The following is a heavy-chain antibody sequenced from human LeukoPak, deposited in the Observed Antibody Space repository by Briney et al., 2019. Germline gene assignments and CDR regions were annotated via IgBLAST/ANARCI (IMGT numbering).Heavy chain of an antibody. CDR1: GYTFTSNY. CDR3: ARVRRFLEWLSNPPYYFDY. CDR2: INPNSGGT. Sequence: RASVKVSCKASGYTFTSNYMHWVRQAPGQGLEWMGWINPNSGGTNYAQKFQGRVTMTRDTSISTAYMELSRLRSDDTAVYYCARVRRFLEWLSNPPYYFDYWGQGTLVTVSS. J-gene: IGHJ4*02. V-gene: IGHV1-2*02. D-gene: IGHD3-3*01.